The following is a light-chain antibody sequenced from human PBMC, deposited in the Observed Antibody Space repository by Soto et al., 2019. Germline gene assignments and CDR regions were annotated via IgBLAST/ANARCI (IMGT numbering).Light chain of an antibody. J-gene: IGLJ2*01. V-gene: IGLV2-11*01. CDR1: SSDVGGYDY. CDR2: EVI. Sequence: QSAPTQPRSVSGSPGQSVTISCTGTSSDVGGYDYVSWYQQSPGKAPKLIIYEVIERPSGVPDRFSGSKSGNTASLTISGLQGEDEADYYCCSYAGTYTPVVFGGVTKLTVL. CDR3: CSYAGTYTPVV.